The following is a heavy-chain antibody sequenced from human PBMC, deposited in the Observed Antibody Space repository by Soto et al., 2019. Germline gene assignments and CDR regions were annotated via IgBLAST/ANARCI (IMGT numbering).Heavy chain of an antibody. D-gene: IGHD4-17*01. CDR3: ARDDYGDYDYYYGMDV. J-gene: IGHJ6*02. CDR2: ISSSGSTI. Sequence: GGSLRLSCAASGFTFSSYSMNWVRQAPGKGLEWVSYISSSGSTIYYADSVKGRFTISRDNAKNSLYLQMNSLRDEDTAVYYCARDDYGDYDYYYGMDVWGQGTTVTVSS. CDR1: GFTFSSYS. V-gene: IGHV3-48*02.